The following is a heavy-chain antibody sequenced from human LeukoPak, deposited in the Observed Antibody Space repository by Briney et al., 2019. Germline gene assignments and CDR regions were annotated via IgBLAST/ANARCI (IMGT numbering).Heavy chain of an antibody. J-gene: IGHJ6*03. CDR1: GGSISSYY. CDR3: AGSSRYYYYYMDV. D-gene: IGHD6-13*01. Sequence: SETLSRTCSDSGGSISSYYWSWIRQPPGKGLEWIGHIYYSGSTNYNPSLKSRVTISLDTSRNYFSLQLTSVTAADTAVYYCAGSSRYYYYYMDVWGRGTTVTVSS. CDR2: IYYSGST. V-gene: IGHV4-59*08.